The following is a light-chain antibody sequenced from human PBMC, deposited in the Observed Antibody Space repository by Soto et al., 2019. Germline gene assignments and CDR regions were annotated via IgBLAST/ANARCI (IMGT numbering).Light chain of an antibody. V-gene: IGKV1-13*02. CDR2: DAS. Sequence: AIQLTQSPSSLSASVGDRVTITCRASQGIGSALAWYQQRPGEAPRFLIYDASTLGSGVPLRFSGSGSGTYFPLTLRTPQLEDFATYYCQQFNSYPLTFGGGTKVEIK. CDR3: QQFNSYPLT. CDR1: QGIGSA. J-gene: IGKJ4*01.